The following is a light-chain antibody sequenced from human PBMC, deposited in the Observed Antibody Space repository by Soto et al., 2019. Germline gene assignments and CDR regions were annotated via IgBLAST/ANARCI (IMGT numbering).Light chain of an antibody. CDR3: QRYGSSST. CDR1: QSVSSY. V-gene: IGKV3-20*01. Sequence: EIVLTQSPGTLSLSPGERATLSCRASQSVSSYLAWYQQKPGQAPRLLIYGASSRATGIPDRFSGSGSGTDFTLTISRLEPEDFAVYYCQRYGSSSTFGPGTKVEIK. J-gene: IGKJ3*01. CDR2: GAS.